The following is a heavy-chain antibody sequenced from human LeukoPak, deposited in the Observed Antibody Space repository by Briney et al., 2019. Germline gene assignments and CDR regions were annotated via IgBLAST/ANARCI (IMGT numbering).Heavy chain of an antibody. CDR1: GYIFSNYG. CDR2: ISAKNGDT. D-gene: IGHD1-7*01. Sequence: GASVKVSFKASGYIFSNYGISWVRRAPGQGLEWMGWISAKNGDTNYIQKFRGRVTMTTDTSTSTAYMELWSLRSDDTAVYYCARDVPGTTPFDYWGQGTLVTVSS. V-gene: IGHV1-18*01. J-gene: IGHJ4*02. CDR3: ARDVPGTTPFDY.